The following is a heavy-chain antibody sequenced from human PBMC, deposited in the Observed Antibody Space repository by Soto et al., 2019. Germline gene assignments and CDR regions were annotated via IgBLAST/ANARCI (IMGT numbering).Heavy chain of an antibody. D-gene: IGHD5-18*01. V-gene: IGHV4-31*01. Sequence: QVQLQESGPGLVKPSQTLSLTCSVSGDSVSSGDYYWNWIRQHPGKGLEWIGCMHPSGTTYYNPSLKSLVTIAKATSKNQFSIRLTSVTAADTAVYYCARGVDSAKIHYWGQGTLVTVSS. CDR2: MHPSGTT. J-gene: IGHJ4*02. CDR1: GDSVSSGDYY. CDR3: ARGVDSAKIHY.